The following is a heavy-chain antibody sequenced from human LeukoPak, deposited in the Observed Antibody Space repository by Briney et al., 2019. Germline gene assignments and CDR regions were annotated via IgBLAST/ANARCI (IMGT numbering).Heavy chain of an antibody. D-gene: IGHD3-22*01. CDR3: ARAHYYDSMNGMDV. CDR1: GGSISSGGYY. CDR2: IYYSGST. J-gene: IGHJ6*02. Sequence: SETLSLTCTVSGGSISSGGYYWSWIRQHPGKGLEWIGYIYYSGSTYYNPSLKSRVTISVDTSKNQFSLKLSSVTAADTAVYYCARAHYYDSMNGMDVWGQGTTDTVSS. V-gene: IGHV4-31*03.